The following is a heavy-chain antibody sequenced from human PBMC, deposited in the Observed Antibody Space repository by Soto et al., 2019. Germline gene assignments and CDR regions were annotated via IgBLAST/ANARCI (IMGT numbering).Heavy chain of an antibody. D-gene: IGHD1-26*01. Sequence: QVQLVQSGLEVKQPGASVKVSCKTSGYTFTRDGLSWVRQAPGQGLEWMGWISPYNNNTKYAQSFQGRVTMTTDTSTNTAYMELRSLTSADTAVYYCARDRRGLRSPYFGSQYFDSWGQGTLVTVSS. CDR1: GYTFTRDG. CDR3: ARDRRGLRSPYFGSQYFDS. V-gene: IGHV1-18*04. CDR2: ISPYNNNT. J-gene: IGHJ4*02.